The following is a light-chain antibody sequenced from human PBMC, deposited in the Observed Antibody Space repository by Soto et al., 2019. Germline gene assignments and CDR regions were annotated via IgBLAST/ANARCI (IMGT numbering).Light chain of an antibody. V-gene: IGLV1-47*01. CDR1: SSNIGSNY. Sequence: QAVVTQPPSASGTPGQRVTISCSGSSSNIGSNYVYWYQQLPGTAPKLLIYRNNQRPSGVPDRFSGSKSGTSASLAISGLRSEDEADYYCAAWDDSLSAWVFGGGTKLTVL. J-gene: IGLJ3*02. CDR2: RNN. CDR3: AAWDDSLSAWV.